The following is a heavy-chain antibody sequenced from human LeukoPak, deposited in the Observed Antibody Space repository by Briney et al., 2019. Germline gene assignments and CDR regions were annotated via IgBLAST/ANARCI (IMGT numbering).Heavy chain of an antibody. D-gene: IGHD2-21*02. J-gene: IGHJ1*01. CDR3: AQIHCGGDCYFN. V-gene: IGHV3-74*01. CDR2: INSDGFST. Sequence: GSLRLSCAASGFTFSSYWMHWVRQAPGKGLVWVSRINSDGFSTSYADSVKGRFTISRDNAKNTLYLQMNSLRAEDTAVYYCAQIHCGGDCYFNWGQGTLVTVSS. CDR1: GFTFSSYW.